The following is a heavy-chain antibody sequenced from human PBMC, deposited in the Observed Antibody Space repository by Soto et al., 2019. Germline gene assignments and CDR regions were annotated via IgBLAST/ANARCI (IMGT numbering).Heavy chain of an antibody. CDR3: ARDRGYCTNGVCYQTYYYYGMDV. V-gene: IGHV3-74*01. CDR2: INIDGSTT. Sequence: PGGSLRLSCAASGFTFSSYWMHWVRQAPGKGLVWVSRINIDGSTTAYADSVKGRFTISRDNSKNTLYLQMNSLRAEDTAVYYCARDRGYCTNGVCYQTYYYYGMDVWGQGTTVTVSS. CDR1: GFTFSSYW. J-gene: IGHJ6*02. D-gene: IGHD2-8*01.